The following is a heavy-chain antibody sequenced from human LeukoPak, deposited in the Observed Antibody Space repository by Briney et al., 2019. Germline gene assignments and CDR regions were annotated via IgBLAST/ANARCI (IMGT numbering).Heavy chain of an antibody. CDR3: AGPGDGYPKDYFYMDV. J-gene: IGHJ6*03. V-gene: IGHV4-39*01. CDR1: GGSISSGSYY. CDR2: IYYSGST. Sequence: PSETLSLTCTVSGGSISSGSYYWGWIRQPPGKGLEWIGSIYYSGSTYYNPSLKSRLTITVDTSKNQFSLELSSVTAADTAVYYCAGPGDGYPKDYFYMDVWGKGTTVTVSS. D-gene: IGHD5-24*01.